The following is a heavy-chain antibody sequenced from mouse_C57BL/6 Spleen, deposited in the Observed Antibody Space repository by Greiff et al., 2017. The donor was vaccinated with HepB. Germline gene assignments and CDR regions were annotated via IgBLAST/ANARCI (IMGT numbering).Heavy chain of an antibody. J-gene: IGHJ2*01. CDR3: ARYGNYRVYYFDY. V-gene: IGHV1-72*01. CDR2: IDPNSGGT. Sequence: QQSCKASGYTFTSYWMHWVKQRPGRGLEWIGRIDPNSGGTKYNEKFKSKATLTVDKPSSTAYMQLSSLTSEDSAVYYCARYGNYRVYYFDYWGQGTTLTVSS. D-gene: IGHD2-1*01. CDR1: GYTFTSYW.